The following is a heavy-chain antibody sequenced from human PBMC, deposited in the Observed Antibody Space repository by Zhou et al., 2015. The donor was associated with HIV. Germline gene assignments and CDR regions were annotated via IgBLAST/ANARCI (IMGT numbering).Heavy chain of an antibody. CDR1: GFSFDEYA. D-gene: IGHD3-9*01. V-gene: IGHV3-9*01. CDR2: INWNSGKI. CDR3: AKEIKVGRFNHDILTGYTGFDY. J-gene: IGHJ4*01. Sequence: EVQVVEYGGGLVQPGRSLRLSCAASGFSFDEYAMHWVRQAPGKGLEWVSGINWNSGKIGYADSVKGRFTISRDNAKKSLHLQMNSLRVEDTALYYCAKEIKVGRFNHDILTGYTGFDYWGHGTLVTVSS.